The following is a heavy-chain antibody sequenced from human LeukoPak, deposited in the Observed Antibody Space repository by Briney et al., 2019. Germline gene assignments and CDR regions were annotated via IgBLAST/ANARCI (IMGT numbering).Heavy chain of an antibody. V-gene: IGHV4-59*01. J-gene: IGHJ4*02. D-gene: IGHD3-16*01. Sequence: SETLSLTCTVSGGSISSYYWSWIRQPPGKGLEWIGYIYYSGSTNYNPSLKSRVTISVDTSKNQFSLKLSSVTAADTAVYYCARGRPGEPREDYWGQGTLVTVSS. CDR3: ARGRPGEPREDY. CDR1: GGSISSYY. CDR2: IYYSGST.